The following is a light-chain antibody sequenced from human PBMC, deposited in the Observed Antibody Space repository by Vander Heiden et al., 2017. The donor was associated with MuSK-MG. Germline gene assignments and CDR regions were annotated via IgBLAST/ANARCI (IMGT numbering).Light chain of an antibody. CDR1: QSVSSY. CDR3: QQRSNLLT. Sequence: ELVLTPSPATLSLSPGERASLSCRASQSVSSYLDWCQQKPGQAHRLIIDDSSNRANGSPARFSGSGSGKDFTRTSTSREHEDFAVYYWQQRSNLLTFGGGTKVEIK. CDR2: DSS. V-gene: IGKV3-11*01. J-gene: IGKJ4*01.